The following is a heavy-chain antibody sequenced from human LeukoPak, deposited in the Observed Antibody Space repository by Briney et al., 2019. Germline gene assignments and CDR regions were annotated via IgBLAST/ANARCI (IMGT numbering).Heavy chain of an antibody. V-gene: IGHV3-33*06. D-gene: IGHD6-19*01. CDR1: GFTFSSYG. CDR3: AKERQWRVYYYYYMDV. J-gene: IGHJ6*03. CDR2: IWYDRSNK. Sequence: QPGGSLRLSCAASGFTFSSYGMHWVRQAPGKGLEWVAVIWYDRSNKYYADSVKGRFTISRDNSKNTLYLQMNSLRAEDTAVYYCAKERQWRVYYYYYMDVWGKGTTVTVSS.